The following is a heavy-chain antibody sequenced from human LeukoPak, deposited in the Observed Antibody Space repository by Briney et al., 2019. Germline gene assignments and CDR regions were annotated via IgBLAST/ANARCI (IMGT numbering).Heavy chain of an antibody. CDR3: ARVKMDGTGWYYYFDS. D-gene: IGHD6-19*01. J-gene: IGHJ4*02. CDR1: GFTFSSYA. V-gene: IGHV3-21*01. Sequence: GGSLRLSCAASGFTFSSYAMSWVRQAPGKGLESVSSISTPGSAVYYADSVKGRFTISRDNAQKSLFLQMNSLRDEDTAVYFCARVKMDGTGWYYYFDSWGQGTLVTVSS. CDR2: ISTPGSAV.